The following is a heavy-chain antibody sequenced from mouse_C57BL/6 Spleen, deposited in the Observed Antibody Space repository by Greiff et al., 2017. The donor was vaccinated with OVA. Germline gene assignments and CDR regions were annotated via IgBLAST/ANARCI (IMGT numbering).Heavy chain of an antibody. D-gene: IGHD1-1*01. CDR1: GYSITSGYY. J-gene: IGHJ2*01. CDR2: ISYDGSN. V-gene: IGHV3-6*01. Sequence: EVQLVESGPGLVKPSQSLSLTCSVTGYSITSGYYWNWIRQFPGNKLEWMGYISYDGSNNYNPSLKNRISITRDTSKNQFFLKLNSVTTEDTATYYCAREPSLYYGSSYFDYWGQGTTLTVSS. CDR3: AREPSLYYGSSYFDY.